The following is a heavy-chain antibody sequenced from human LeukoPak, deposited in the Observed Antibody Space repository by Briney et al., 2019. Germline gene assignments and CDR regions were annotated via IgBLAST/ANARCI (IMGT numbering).Heavy chain of an antibody. CDR1: GGSISSSSYY. D-gene: IGHD4/OR15-4a*01. CDR2: IYYSGST. V-gene: IGHV4-39*07. J-gene: IGHJ4*02. Sequence: SETLSLTCTVSGGSISSSSYYWGWIRQPPGKGLEWIGSIYYSGSTYYNPSLKSRVTISVDTSKNQFSLKLLSVTAADTAVYFCARGDYGDIDYWGQGTLVTVSS. CDR3: ARGDYGDIDY.